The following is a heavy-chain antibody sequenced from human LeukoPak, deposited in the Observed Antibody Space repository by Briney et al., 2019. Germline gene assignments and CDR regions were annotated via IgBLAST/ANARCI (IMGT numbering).Heavy chain of an antibody. Sequence: GRSLRLSCAASGFTFDDYAMHWVRQAPGKGLEWVSGISWNSGSIGYADSVKGRFTISRDNAKNSLYLQMNSLRAEDTAVYYCAIPLCYGDRDWGQGTLVTVSS. CDR1: GFTFDDYA. CDR3: AIPLCYGDRD. V-gene: IGHV3-9*01. CDR2: ISWNSGSI. J-gene: IGHJ4*02. D-gene: IGHD2-8*01.